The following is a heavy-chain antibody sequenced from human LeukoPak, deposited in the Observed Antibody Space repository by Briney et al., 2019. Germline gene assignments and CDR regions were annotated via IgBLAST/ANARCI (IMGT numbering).Heavy chain of an antibody. CDR1: GFTFSSYA. J-gene: IGHJ4*02. V-gene: IGHV3-23*01. CDR2: LSGSGAST. D-gene: IGHD2-15*01. Sequence: GGSLRLSCAASGFTFSSYAMSWVRQAPGKGLEWVSTLSGSGASTSYADSVKGRFTISRDNSKNTLYLQMNSLGAEDTARYYCAKQKGYCSGGSCYYSDYWGQGTLVTVSS. CDR3: AKQKGYCSGGSCYYSDY.